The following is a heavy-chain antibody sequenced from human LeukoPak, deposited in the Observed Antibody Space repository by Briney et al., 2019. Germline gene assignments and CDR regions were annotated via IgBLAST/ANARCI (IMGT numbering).Heavy chain of an antibody. D-gene: IGHD6-19*01. CDR3: AGPGWDLDY. CDR1: GGPISGCNYY. V-gene: IGHV4-39*01. Sequence: SETLSLTCTVSGGPISGCNYYWGWIRQPPGKGLEWIGSIYYSGSTYYNPSLKSRVTISVDTSKNQFSLKLSSVTAADTAVYYCAGPGWDLDYWGQGALVTVSS. CDR2: IYYSGST. J-gene: IGHJ4*02.